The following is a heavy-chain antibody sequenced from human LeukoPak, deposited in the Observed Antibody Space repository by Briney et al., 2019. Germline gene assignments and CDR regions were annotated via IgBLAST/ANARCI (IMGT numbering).Heavy chain of an antibody. J-gene: IGHJ4*02. CDR1: GSTFTGYY. CDR2: INPNSGGT. CDR3: ASHSSGWYEYYFDY. Sequence: ASVKVSCKSSGSTFTGYYMHWVRQAPGQGLEWIGWINPNSGGTNYAQKFQGRVTMTRDTSISTAYMELSRLRSDDTAVYYCASHSSGWYEYYFDYWGQGTLVTVSS. D-gene: IGHD6-19*01. V-gene: IGHV1-2*02.